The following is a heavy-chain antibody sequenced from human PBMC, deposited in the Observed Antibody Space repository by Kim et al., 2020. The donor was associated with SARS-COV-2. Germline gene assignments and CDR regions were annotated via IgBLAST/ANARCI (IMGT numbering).Heavy chain of an antibody. D-gene: IGHD6-19*01. V-gene: IGHV3-64D*06. CDR2: ISSNGGST. CDR1: GFTFSSYA. Sequence: GGSLRLSCSASGFTFSSYAMHWVRQAPGKGLEYVSAISSNGGSTYYADSVKGRFTISRDNSKNTLYLQMSSLRAEDTAVYYCVKGSYSKQWLVRVDYWGQGTLVTVSS. CDR3: VKGSYSKQWLVRVDY. J-gene: IGHJ4*02.